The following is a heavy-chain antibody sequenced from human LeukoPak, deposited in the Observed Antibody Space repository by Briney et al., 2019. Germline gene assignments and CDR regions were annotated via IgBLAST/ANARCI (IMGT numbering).Heavy chain of an antibody. J-gene: IGHJ4*02. V-gene: IGHV3-23*01. CDR2: ISSSAGIT. Sequence: PGGSLRLSCAASGFTFSSYAMSWVRQAPGKGLEWVSAISSSAGITFYAGSVKGRFTISRDNAKNSLYLQMNSLRAEDTAVYYCARAPLYCSGGSCYSGYADYWGQGTLVTVSS. D-gene: IGHD2-15*01. CDR3: ARAPLYCSGGSCYSGYADY. CDR1: GFTFSSYA.